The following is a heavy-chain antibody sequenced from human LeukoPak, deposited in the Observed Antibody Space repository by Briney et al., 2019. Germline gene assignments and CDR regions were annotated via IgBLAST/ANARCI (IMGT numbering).Heavy chain of an antibody. D-gene: IGHD3-22*01. CDR2: ISSSSSTI. J-gene: IGHJ4*02. V-gene: IGHV3-48*01. CDR3: AKVDSSGYYAVWYFDY. CDR1: GFTFSSYS. Sequence: GGSLRLSCAASGFTFSSYSMNWVRQAPGKGLEWVSYISSSSSTIYYADSVKGRFTISRDNAKNSLYLQMNSLRAEDTAVYYCAKVDSSGYYAVWYFDYWGQGTLVTVSS.